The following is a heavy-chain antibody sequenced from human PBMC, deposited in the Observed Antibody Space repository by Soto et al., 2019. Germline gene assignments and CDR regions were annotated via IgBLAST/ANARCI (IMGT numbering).Heavy chain of an antibody. CDR1: GFTFSAFW. V-gene: IGHV3-7*04. CDR3: ARDLSPPSEFFYDDFDV. J-gene: IGHJ3*01. D-gene: IGHD3-16*02. CDR2: IKRDGTVT. Sequence: EVQLVESGGGLVQPGESLRLSCAASGFTFSAFWMTWLRQAPGKGLEWVANIKRDGTVTHYADSVEGRCTLSRDNAQNSLFLQLNILRPEDTAMYYCARDLSPPSEFFYDDFDVWGQGTFVTVSS.